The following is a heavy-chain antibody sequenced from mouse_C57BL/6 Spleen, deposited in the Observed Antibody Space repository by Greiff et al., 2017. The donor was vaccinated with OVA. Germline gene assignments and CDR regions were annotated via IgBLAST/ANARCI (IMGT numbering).Heavy chain of an antibody. V-gene: IGHV5-16*01. J-gene: IGHJ4*01. D-gene: IGHD1-1*01. CDR3: ARALYYYGSSSYAMDY. CDR1: GFTFSDYY. Sequence: DVHLVESEGGLVQPGSSMKLSCTASGFTFSDYYMAWVRQVPEKGLEWVANINYDGSSTYYLDSLKSRFIISRDNAKNILYLQMSSLKSEDTATYYCARALYYYGSSSYAMDYWGQGTSVTVSS. CDR2: INYDGSST.